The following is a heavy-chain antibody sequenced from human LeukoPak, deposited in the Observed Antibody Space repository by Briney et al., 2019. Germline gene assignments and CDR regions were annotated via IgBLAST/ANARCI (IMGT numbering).Heavy chain of an antibody. CDR3: APNPGDYCDGSGYYYDDY. D-gene: IGHD3-22*01. J-gene: IGHJ4*02. CDR1: GFTFSSYG. Sequence: GGSLRLSCAASGFTFSSYGMHWVRQAPGKGLEWVAFIRYDGSIKYYGDSVKGRFTISRDNSKNTLYLQMNSLRAEDTAAYYCAPNPGDYCDGSGYYYDDYWGQGTLVTVSS. CDR2: IRYDGSIK. V-gene: IGHV3-30*02.